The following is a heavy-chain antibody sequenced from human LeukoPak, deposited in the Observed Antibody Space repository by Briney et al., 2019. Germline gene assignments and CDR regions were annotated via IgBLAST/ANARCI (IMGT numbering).Heavy chain of an antibody. CDR3: AKDSPRTVAGTTDY. CDR1: GFTFSSYA. CDR2: TSGIGAGT. D-gene: IGHD6-19*01. J-gene: IGHJ4*02. Sequence: GGSLRLSCSVSGFTFSSYAMSWVRQAPGKGLEWVSTTSGIGAGTYYADSVKGRFTISRDNSKNTLYLQMNSLRAEDTAVYYCAKDSPRTVAGTTDYWGQGTLVTVSS. V-gene: IGHV3-23*01.